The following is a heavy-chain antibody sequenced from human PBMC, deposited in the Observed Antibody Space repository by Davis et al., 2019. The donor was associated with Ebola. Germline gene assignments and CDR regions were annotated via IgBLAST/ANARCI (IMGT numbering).Heavy chain of an antibody. Sequence: ASVKVSCKASGYTFTGYYMHWVRQAPGQGLEWMGWISAYNGNTNYAQKLQGRVTMTTDTSTSTAYMELRSLRSDDTAVYYCARDEHCSGGSCYPPGGYYYGMDVWGQGTTVTVSS. J-gene: IGHJ6*02. CDR2: ISAYNGNT. D-gene: IGHD2-15*01. CDR1: GYTFTGYY. V-gene: IGHV1-18*04. CDR3: ARDEHCSGGSCYPPGGYYYGMDV.